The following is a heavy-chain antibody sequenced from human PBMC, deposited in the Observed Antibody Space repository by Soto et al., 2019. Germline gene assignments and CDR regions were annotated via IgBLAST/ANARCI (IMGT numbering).Heavy chain of an antibody. J-gene: IGHJ4*02. CDR2: IYYSGST. D-gene: IGHD1-26*01. CDR3: ARRWGRTFDY. V-gene: IGHV4-59*08. CDR1: GGSISSYY. Sequence: QVQLQESGPGLVKPSETLSLTCTVSGGSISSYYWSWIRQPPGKGLEWIGYIYYSGSTNYNPSLKSRVTISVDRSKNQCALKLSSVTAADTAVYYCARRWGRTFDYWGQGTLVTVSS.